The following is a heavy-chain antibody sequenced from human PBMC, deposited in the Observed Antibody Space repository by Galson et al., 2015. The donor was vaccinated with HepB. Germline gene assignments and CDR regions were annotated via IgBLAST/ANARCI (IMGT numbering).Heavy chain of an antibody. D-gene: IGHD1-26*01. J-gene: IGHJ4*02. CDR1: GFAFSSYS. CDR3: ARSILRARHFDY. V-gene: IGHV3-21*01. Sequence: SLRLSCAASGFAFSSYSMNWVRQAPGKGLEWVSSKDSSGNYIYYADSLRGRFTISRDNAENSLYLQMNSLRAEDTAVYYCARSILRARHFDYWGQGTLLTVSS. CDR2: KDSSGNYI.